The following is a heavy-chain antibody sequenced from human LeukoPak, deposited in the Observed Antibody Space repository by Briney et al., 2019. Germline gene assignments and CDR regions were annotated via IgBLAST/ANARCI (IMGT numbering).Heavy chain of an antibody. CDR1: GGSMSDYY. D-gene: IGHD2-15*01. J-gene: IGHJ5*02. Sequence: SETLSLTCGVSGGSMSDYYWSWLRQPAGKGLEWIGRVSSTGSTDCNPSLKSRVTMLVGASKNQLSLKLPSVTAADTAVYYCARASYCRGGDCHNLAWFGPWGQGAPVTVSS. CDR2: VSSTGST. V-gene: IGHV4-4*07. CDR3: ARASYCRGGDCHNLAWFGP.